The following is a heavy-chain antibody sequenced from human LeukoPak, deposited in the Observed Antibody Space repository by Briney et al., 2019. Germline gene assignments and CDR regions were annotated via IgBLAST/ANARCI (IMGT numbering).Heavy chain of an antibody. CDR2: MSTSGST. Sequence: PSETLSLTCTVSGDSISSSIYYWSWIRQPAGKGLEWIGRMSTSGSTSYNPSLKSRVTISVDTSKNQFSLKLSSVTAADTAVYYCARGGGSSWYIFYWGQGTLVTVSS. D-gene: IGHD6-13*01. CDR3: ARGGGSSWYIFY. CDR1: GDSISSSIYY. J-gene: IGHJ4*02. V-gene: IGHV4-61*02.